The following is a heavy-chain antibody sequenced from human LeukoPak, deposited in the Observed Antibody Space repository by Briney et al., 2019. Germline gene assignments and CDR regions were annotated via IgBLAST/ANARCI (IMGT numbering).Heavy chain of an antibody. J-gene: IGHJ5*02. CDR3: ARWGGRIVVVPA. Sequence: GRSLRLSCAASGFTFSSYGMHWVRQAPGKGLEWVAVIWYDGSNKYYADSVKGRFTISRDNSKNTLYLQMNSLRAEDTAVYYCARWGGRIVVVPAWGQGTLVTVSS. CDR1: GFTFSSYG. D-gene: IGHD2-2*01. CDR2: IWYDGSNK. V-gene: IGHV3-33*01.